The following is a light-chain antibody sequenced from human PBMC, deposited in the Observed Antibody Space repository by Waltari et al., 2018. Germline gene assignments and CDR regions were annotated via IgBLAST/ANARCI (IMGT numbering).Light chain of an antibody. V-gene: IGLV1-44*01. Sequence: QSALTQPPSASGTPGQRVTIPCSGSRSTLGSNPVNWYQQLPGAAPKLLLYSNDQRPPGVPDRFSGSKSGTSASLGISGLQSEDEAYYYWATWDDTLNGQLFGGGTKLTVL. CDR1: RSTLGSNP. CDR3: ATWDDTLNGQL. J-gene: IGLJ2*01. CDR2: SND.